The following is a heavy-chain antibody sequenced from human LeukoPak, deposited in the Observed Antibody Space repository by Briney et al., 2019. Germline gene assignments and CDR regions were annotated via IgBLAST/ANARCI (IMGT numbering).Heavy chain of an antibody. Sequence: SETLSLTCTVSGGSISNYYWNWIRQPPGKGLEWIGYIDYSGSTKYNPSLKSRVTISVDTSKNQFSLKLSSVTAADTAVYYCARGYCSGGSCYSYYYYNYMDVWGKGTTVTVSS. D-gene: IGHD2-15*01. CDR1: GGSISNYY. CDR2: IDYSGST. V-gene: IGHV4-59*12. J-gene: IGHJ6*03. CDR3: ARGYCSGGSCYSYYYYNYMDV.